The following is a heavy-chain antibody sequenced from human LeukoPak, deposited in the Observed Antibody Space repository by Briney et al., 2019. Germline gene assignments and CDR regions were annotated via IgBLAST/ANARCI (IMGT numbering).Heavy chain of an antibody. J-gene: IGHJ4*02. CDR2: IHYTGST. D-gene: IGHD3-10*01. CDR3: ARDLSPSMVRGGFLSGFDY. Sequence: PSETLSLTCTVSGGSFRSSSYNWGWIRQPPGKGLEWIGSIHYTGSTYYNPSLKSRVTISVDTSKNQFSLKLSSVTAADTAVYYCARDLSPSMVRGGFLSGFDYWGQGTLVTVSS. CDR1: GGSFRSSSYN. V-gene: IGHV4-39*07.